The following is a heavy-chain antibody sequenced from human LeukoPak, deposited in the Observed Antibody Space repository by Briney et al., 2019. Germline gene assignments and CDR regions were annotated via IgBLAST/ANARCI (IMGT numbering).Heavy chain of an antibody. CDR1: GGSISSSSYY. J-gene: IGHJ4*02. Sequence: SSETLSLTCTVSGGSISSSSYYWGWIRQPPGKGLEWIGSIYYSGSTYYNPSLKSRVTISVDTSKNQFSLKLSSVTAADTAVYYCARYYGTVDYWGQGTLVTVSS. CDR2: IYYSGST. V-gene: IGHV4-39*01. D-gene: IGHD2/OR15-2a*01. CDR3: ARYYGTVDY.